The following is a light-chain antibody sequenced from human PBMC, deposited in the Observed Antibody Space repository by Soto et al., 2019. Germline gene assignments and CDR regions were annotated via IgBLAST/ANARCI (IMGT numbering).Light chain of an antibody. V-gene: IGKV1-9*01. CDR2: CAS. Sequence: DIQLTQSPRTLSASVGDRVTITRGASQTIGTWMAWYQQKKGKAPKRLIYCASTLQGGVTSRFSGSRAGTDYTLTIASLQPEDFATYYCQQLNGSPWTFGQGTKVDIK. CDR1: QTIGTW. CDR3: QQLNGSPWT. J-gene: IGKJ1*01.